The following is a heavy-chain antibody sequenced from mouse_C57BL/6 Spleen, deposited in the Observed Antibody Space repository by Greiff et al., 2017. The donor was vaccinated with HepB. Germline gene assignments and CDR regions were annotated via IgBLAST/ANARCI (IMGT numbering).Heavy chain of an antibody. Sequence: VKLQQSGAELAKPGASVKLSCKASGYTFTSYWIHWVKQRPGQGLEWIGYINPSSGYTKYNQKFKDKGTLTTDKSSSTAYMQLSSLTYEDSAVYYCERGEAYYSNYVGVDDWGQGTTLTVSS. D-gene: IGHD2-5*01. CDR1: GYTFTSYW. CDR2: INPSSGYT. V-gene: IGHV1-7*01. CDR3: ERGEAYYSNYVGVDD. J-gene: IGHJ2*01.